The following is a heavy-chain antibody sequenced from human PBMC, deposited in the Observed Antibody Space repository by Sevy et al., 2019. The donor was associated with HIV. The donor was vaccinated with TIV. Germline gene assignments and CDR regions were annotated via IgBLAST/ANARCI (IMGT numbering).Heavy chain of an antibody. CDR3: ARDAGATSSGDYMWALDY. CDR2: ISYNGNYT. J-gene: IGHJ4*02. Sequence: GGSLRLSCAASGFTFSRYAMHWVRQAPGKGLEWLGPISYNGNYTYYADSVKGRFTISRDNSKNTLYLQMNSLRAEDTAVYYLARDAGATSSGDYMWALDYWGQGTLVTVSS. V-gene: IGHV3-30-3*01. D-gene: IGHD3-22*01. CDR1: GFTFSRYA.